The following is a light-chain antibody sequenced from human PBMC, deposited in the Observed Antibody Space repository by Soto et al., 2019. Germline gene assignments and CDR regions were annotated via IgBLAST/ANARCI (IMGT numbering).Light chain of an antibody. V-gene: IGKV1-5*03. CDR2: RAS. Sequence: DIQMTQSPSTLSAFVGDRVSVTCRASQSISTWLAWYQQKPGKAPKLLSYRASSLQSGVPSRFSGSGSGTEFTLTISSLQTDDFATYYCLQYDNYWTFGQGTKVEIK. CDR3: LQYDNYWT. CDR1: QSISTW. J-gene: IGKJ1*01.